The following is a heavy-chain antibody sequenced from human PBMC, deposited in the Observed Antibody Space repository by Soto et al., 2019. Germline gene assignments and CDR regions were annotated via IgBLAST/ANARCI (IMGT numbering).Heavy chain of an antibody. V-gene: IGHV1-69*12. D-gene: IGHD4-17*01. Sequence: QVQLVQSGAEVKKPGSSVKVSCKASGGTFSSYAISWVRQAPGQGLEWMGGIIPIFGTANYAQKFQGRVTIPAAESTSTAYMELSSLRSEDTAVYYYARETTPLSNFDPWGQGTLVTVSS. J-gene: IGHJ5*02. CDR1: GGTFSSYA. CDR2: IIPIFGTA. CDR3: ARETTPLSNFDP.